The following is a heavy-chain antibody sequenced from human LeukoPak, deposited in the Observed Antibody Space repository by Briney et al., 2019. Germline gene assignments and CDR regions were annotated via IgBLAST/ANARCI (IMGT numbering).Heavy chain of an antibody. D-gene: IGHD2-21*02. V-gene: IGHV3-23*01. Sequence: GGSLRLSCAASGFTFSSYAMNWVRQTPGKGLEWVSSISGSGDSTFYADSVKGRFSISRDNSKNTLYLQVNGLRTEDTAVYYCAKDRLLNCRGDCYIFDYWAREPWSPSPQ. CDR1: GFTFSSYA. J-gene: IGHJ4*02. CDR3: AKDRLLNCRGDCYIFDY. CDR2: ISGSGDST.